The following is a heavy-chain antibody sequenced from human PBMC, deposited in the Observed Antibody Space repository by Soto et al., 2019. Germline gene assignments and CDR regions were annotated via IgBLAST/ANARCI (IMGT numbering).Heavy chain of an antibody. CDR2: IYNRETT. V-gene: IGHV4-61*01. D-gene: IGHD7-27*01. CDR1: GGSVSSGSFY. CDR3: GRDRILGGLDV. Sequence: PSETLSLTCTVSGGSVSSGSFYWTWIRQPPGKGLEWIGYIYNRETTNYNPSLKRRVTMLLDTSKNQFPLILTSVTAADTAVYYCGRDRILGGLDVWGQGTTVTVSS. J-gene: IGHJ6*02.